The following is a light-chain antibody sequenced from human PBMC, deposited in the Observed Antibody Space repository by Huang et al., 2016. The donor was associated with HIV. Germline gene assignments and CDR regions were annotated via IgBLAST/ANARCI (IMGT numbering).Light chain of an antibody. CDR2: GAS. V-gene: IGKV3-15*01. Sequence: EIILTQSPATLSVSPGERATLSCRSSQSISANLAWYQQKPGQPARLLIYGASTRATGIPARFSGSGVGTEFTLTISSLQSEDFTVYYCQQYNNWPRTFGQGTKVEI. CDR1: QSISAN. CDR3: QQYNNWPRT. J-gene: IGKJ1*01.